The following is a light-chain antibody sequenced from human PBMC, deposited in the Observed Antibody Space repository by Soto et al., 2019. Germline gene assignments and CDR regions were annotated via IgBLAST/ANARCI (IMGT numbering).Light chain of an antibody. CDR2: GAS. CDR3: QQYGSSLMYT. V-gene: IGKV3-20*01. J-gene: IGKJ2*01. Sequence: EIVLTQSPGTLSLSPGERATLSCRASQSVSSSYLAWYQQKPGQAPRLLIYGASSRATGIPDRFSGSGSGTDFTLTISRREPEDFAVYYYQQYGSSLMYTFGQGTKLEIK. CDR1: QSVSSSY.